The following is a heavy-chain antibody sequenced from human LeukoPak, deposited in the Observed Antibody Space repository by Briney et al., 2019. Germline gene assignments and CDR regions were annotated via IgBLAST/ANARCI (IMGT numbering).Heavy chain of an antibody. CDR3: ARDKTEGYYYYYMDV. Sequence: SQTLSLTCTVSGGSISSYYWSWIRQPPGKGLDWIGYIYYSGSTNYNPSLKSRVTISVDTSKNQFSLKLSSVTAADTAVYYCARDKTEGYYYYYMDVWGKGTTVTVSS. CDR2: IYYSGST. J-gene: IGHJ6*03. D-gene: IGHD1-14*01. V-gene: IGHV4-59*01. CDR1: GGSISSYY.